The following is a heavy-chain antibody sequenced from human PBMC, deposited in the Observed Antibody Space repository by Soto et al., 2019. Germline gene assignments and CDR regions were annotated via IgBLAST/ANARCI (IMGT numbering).Heavy chain of an antibody. V-gene: IGHV3-23*01. D-gene: IGHD3-3*01. CDR2: ISGSGGST. J-gene: IGHJ6*03. CDR1: GFTFSSYA. CDR3: ATGLRFLEWLPMKGRSTYYMDV. Sequence: GGSLRLSCAASGFTFSSYAMSWVRQAPGKGLEWVSAISGSGGSTYYADSVKGRFTISRDNSKNTLYLQMNSLRAEDTAVYYCATGLRFLEWLPMKGRSTYYMDVWGKGTTVTVSS.